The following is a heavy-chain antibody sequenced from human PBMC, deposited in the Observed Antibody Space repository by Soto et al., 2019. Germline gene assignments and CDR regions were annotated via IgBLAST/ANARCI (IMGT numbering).Heavy chain of an antibody. CDR2: INAGNGNT. D-gene: IGHD6-19*01. Sequence: AASVKVSCKASGYTFTSYAMHWVRQAPGQGLEWMGWINAGNGNTKYSQKFQGRVTITRDTSASTAYMELSRLRSDDTAVYYCARVRVIAVAGPFDYWGQGTLVTVSS. CDR3: ARVRVIAVAGPFDY. V-gene: IGHV1-3*01. J-gene: IGHJ4*02. CDR1: GYTFTSYA.